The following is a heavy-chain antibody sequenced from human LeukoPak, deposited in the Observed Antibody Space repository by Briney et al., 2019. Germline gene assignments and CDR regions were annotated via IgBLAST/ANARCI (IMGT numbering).Heavy chain of an antibody. V-gene: IGHV1-8*01. CDR3: ARDVGRPYYYYGMDV. Sequence: ASVKVSCKASGYTFTSYDINWVRQATGQGLEWMGWMNPNSGNTGYAQKFQGRVTITADESTSTAYMELSSLRSEDTAVYYCARDVGRPYYYYGMDVWGQGTTVTVSS. J-gene: IGHJ6*02. CDR2: MNPNSGNT. CDR1: GYTFTSYD. D-gene: IGHD6-6*01.